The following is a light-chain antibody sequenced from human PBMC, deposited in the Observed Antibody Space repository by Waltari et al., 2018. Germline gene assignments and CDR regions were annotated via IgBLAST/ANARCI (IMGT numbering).Light chain of an antibody. CDR3: SSYTSSNTLV. V-gene: IGLV2-14*01. J-gene: IGLJ2*01. CDR1: SSDVGGYNY. Sequence: QSALTQPASVSGSPGQSITISCTGTSSDVGGYNYVSWYQQHPGKAPKIMIYEVNNRPSGVSKRVSGSRAGNTASLTISGLQAEDEADYYCSSYTSSNTLVFGGGTKLTVL. CDR2: EVN.